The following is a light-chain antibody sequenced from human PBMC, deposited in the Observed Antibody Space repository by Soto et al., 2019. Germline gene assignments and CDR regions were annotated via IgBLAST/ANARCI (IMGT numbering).Light chain of an antibody. J-gene: IGLJ2*01. Sequence: QSARTQPASVSGSPGQSIPISCTGPSSDVGGYNYVSWYQQHPGKAPKLMIYEVSNRPSGVSNRFSGSKSGNTASLTISGLQAEDEADYYCSSYTSSSTVVFGGGTKLTVL. CDR2: EVS. V-gene: IGLV2-14*01. CDR1: SSDVGGYNY. CDR3: SSYTSSSTVV.